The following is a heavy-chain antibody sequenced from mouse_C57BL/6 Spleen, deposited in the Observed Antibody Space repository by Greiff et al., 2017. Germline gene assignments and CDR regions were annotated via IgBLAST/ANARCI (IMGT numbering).Heavy chain of an antibody. D-gene: IGHD2-3*01. V-gene: IGHV1-15*01. CDR2: IDPETGGT. Sequence: QVQLQQSGAELVRPGASVTLSCKASGYTFTDYEMHWVKQTPVHGLEWIGAIDPETGGTAYNQKFKGKAILTADKSSSTAYMELRSLTSEDSAVYYCTSGDGYYEAYWGQGTLGTVSA. J-gene: IGHJ3*01. CDR3: TSGDGYYEAY. CDR1: GYTFTDYE.